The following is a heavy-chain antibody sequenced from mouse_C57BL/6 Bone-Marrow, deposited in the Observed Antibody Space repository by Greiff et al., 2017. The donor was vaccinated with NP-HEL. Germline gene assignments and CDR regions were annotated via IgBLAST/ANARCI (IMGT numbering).Heavy chain of an antibody. V-gene: IGHV7-1*01. CDR1: GFTFSDFY. Sequence: EVKVVESGGGLVQSGRSLRLSCATSGFTFSDFYMEWVRQAPGKGLGWIAASRNKANDYTTEYSASVKGRFIVSRDTSQSILYLQMNALRAEDTAIYYCARDAHYYGSSYGYFDVWGTGTTVTVSS. D-gene: IGHD1-1*01. CDR2: SRNKANDYTT. CDR3: ARDAHYYGSSYGYFDV. J-gene: IGHJ1*03.